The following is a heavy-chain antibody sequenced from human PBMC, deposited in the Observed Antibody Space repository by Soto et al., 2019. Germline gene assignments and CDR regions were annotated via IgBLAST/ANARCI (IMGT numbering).Heavy chain of an antibody. D-gene: IGHD2-15*01. V-gene: IGHV3-74*01. CDR3: TSDTFGARDS. Sequence: EVQLVESGGGLVQPGGSLRLSCAASGFAFSSEWMHWVRQAPGKGLVWVSRIDPYDTGITYADSVKGRFTISRDNANNTLYLQMNSLRAEDTAVYYCTSDTFGARDSWGQGTLVTVSS. CDR1: GFAFSSEW. J-gene: IGHJ4*02. CDR2: IDPYDTGI.